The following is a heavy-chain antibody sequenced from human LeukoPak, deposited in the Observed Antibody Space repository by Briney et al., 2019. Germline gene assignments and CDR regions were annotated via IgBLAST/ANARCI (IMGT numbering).Heavy chain of an antibody. D-gene: IGHD3-22*01. Sequence: GGSLRLSCAASGFTFSSFGMDWVRQAPGRGLEWVAVISYDGSNKYYADSVKGRFTISRDNSKNTLYLQMNSLRAEDTAVYYCARSYDSSGYFSYYYYGMDVWGQGTTVTVSS. V-gene: IGHV3-30*03. CDR2: ISYDGSNK. J-gene: IGHJ6*02. CDR3: ARSYDSSGYFSYYYYGMDV. CDR1: GFTFSSFG.